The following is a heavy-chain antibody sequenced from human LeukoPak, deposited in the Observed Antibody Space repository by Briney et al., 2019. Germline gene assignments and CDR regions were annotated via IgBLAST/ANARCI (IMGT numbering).Heavy chain of an antibody. D-gene: IGHD3-22*01. J-gene: IGHJ4*02. CDR2: ISSSSSYI. V-gene: IGHV3-21*01. Sequence: GGSLRLSCAASGFTFSSYSMNWVRQAPGKGLEWVSFISSSSSYIYYADSVKGRFTISRDNAKNSLYLQMNSLRAEDTAVYYCARDPIKYYYDSSGRFDYWGQGTLVTVSS. CDR3: ARDPIKYYYDSSGRFDY. CDR1: GFTFSSYS.